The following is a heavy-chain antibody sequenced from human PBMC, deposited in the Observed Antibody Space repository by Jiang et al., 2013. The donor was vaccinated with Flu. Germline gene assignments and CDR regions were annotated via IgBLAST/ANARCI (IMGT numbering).Heavy chain of an antibody. CDR1: GYSFTSYW. V-gene: IGHV5-51*03. CDR3: ARGSEYYYDSSGHPPDY. CDR2: IYPGDSDT. Sequence: GAEVKKPGESLKISCKGSGYSFTSYWIGWVRQMPGKGLEWMGIIYPGDSDTRYSPSFQGQVTISADKSISTAYLQWSSLKASDTAMYYCARGSEYYYDSSGHPPDYWGQGTLVTVSS. J-gene: IGHJ4*02. D-gene: IGHD3-22*01.